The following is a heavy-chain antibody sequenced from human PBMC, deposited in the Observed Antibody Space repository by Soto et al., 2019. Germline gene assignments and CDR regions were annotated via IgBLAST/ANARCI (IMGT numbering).Heavy chain of an antibody. CDR1: GFTFSSYA. CDR2: ISASGVST. J-gene: IGHJ4*02. D-gene: IGHD3-22*01. CDR3: TKARESSGSYRPFDY. Sequence: PGGSLRLSCAASGFTFSSYAMSWVRQAPGEGLEWVSAISASGVSTNYADSVKGRFTISRDNYKNTLYLQMSSLRAEDTAVYYCTKARESSGSYRPFDYWGQGTLVTVSS. V-gene: IGHV3-23*01.